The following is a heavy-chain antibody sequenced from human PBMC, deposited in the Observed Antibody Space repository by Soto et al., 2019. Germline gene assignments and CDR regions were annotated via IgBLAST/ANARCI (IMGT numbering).Heavy chain of an antibody. J-gene: IGHJ5*02. Sequence: PSETLSLTCTVSGGSISSGDYYWSWIRQPPGKGLEWIGYIYYSGSTYYNPSLKSRVTISVDTSKNQFSLKLSSVTAADTAVYYCARDPIQGVGTTVRGAPGFDPWGQGTLVTVSS. CDR1: GGSISSGDYY. V-gene: IGHV4-30-4*01. D-gene: IGHD3-10*01. CDR2: IYYSGST. CDR3: ARDPIQGVGTTVRGAPGFDP.